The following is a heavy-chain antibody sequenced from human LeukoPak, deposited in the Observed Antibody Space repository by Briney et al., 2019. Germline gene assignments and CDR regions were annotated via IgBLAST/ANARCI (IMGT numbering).Heavy chain of an antibody. V-gene: IGHV4-39*01. D-gene: IGHD2-21*01. CDR1: GGSISSSSYY. CDR3: ARHLNNCGDDCYIFDY. CDR2: IYYSGST. J-gene: IGHJ4*02. Sequence: SETQSLTCTVSGGSISSSSYYWGWIRQPPGKGLEWIGSIYYSGSTYYNPSLKSRVTISVDTSKNQFSLKLSSVTAADTAVYYCARHLNNCGDDCYIFDYWGQGTLVTVSS.